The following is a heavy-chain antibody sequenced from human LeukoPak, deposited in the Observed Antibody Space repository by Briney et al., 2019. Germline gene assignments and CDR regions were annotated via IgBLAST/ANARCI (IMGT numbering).Heavy chain of an antibody. CDR3: ARHPIPPYCSTTSCYRRAFDI. CDR1: GGSISSYY. J-gene: IGHJ3*02. CDR2: IYYSGTT. V-gene: IGHV4-59*08. D-gene: IGHD2-2*01. Sequence: ETLFLTCTVSGGSISSYYWSWIRQPPGKGLEWVGYIYYSGTTNSYPSLKRPVTLCVSTLKNQFSLKVNSVTAADTDVFYCARHPIPPYCSTTSCYRRAFDIWGQGTIVTASS.